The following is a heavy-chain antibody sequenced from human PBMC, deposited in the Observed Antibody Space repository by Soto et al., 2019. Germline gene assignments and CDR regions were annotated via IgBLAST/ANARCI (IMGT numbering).Heavy chain of an antibody. CDR3: ARSRHGSGSYTHFYYGLDV. Sequence: VQLVESGGGVVQHGRSLRLSCAASGFTFISYAMHWVRQAPGKGLEWVAVISFDGSTEYYADSVKGRFTISRDNSKNTVYLQMNSLRSEYTAVYYCARSRHGSGSYTHFYYGLDVWGQGTTVTVSS. CDR1: GFTFISYA. D-gene: IGHD3-10*01. CDR2: ISFDGSTE. V-gene: IGHV3-30-3*01. J-gene: IGHJ6*02.